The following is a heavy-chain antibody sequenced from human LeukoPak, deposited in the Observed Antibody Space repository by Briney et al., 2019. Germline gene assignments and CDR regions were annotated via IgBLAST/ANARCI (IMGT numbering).Heavy chain of an antibody. CDR2: INSDGST. V-gene: IGHV3-53*01. J-gene: IGHJ4*02. Sequence: PGGSLRLSCVASGFTVSNSYITWVRQAPGKGLEWVSIINSDGSTYYTDSVKGRITISRDNSKNTVFLQMNSLRAEDTAVYYCARDLNCWGQGTLVTASS. CDR3: ARDLNC. CDR1: GFTVSNSY.